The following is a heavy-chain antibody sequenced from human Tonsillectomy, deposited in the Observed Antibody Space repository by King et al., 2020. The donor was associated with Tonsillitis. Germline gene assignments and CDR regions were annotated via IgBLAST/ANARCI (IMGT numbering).Heavy chain of an antibody. J-gene: IGHJ5*01. V-gene: IGHV4-59*01. D-gene: IGHD5-18*01. CDR2: IYYTGTT. Sequence: VQLQESGPGLVKPSETLSLTCTVSGDSINSFYWSWIRQPPGRGLEWIGFIYYTGTTNYNPSPKSRVTISLYTSKNHFSLRLSSVTAADTAVYYCARDEGARGYSYGYFDSWGQGTLVTVSS. CDR1: GDSINSFY. CDR3: ARDEGARGYSYGYFDS.